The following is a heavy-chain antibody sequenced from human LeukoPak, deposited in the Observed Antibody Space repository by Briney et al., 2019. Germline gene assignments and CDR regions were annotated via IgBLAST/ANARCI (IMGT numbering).Heavy chain of an antibody. CDR1: GGTFSSYA. D-gene: IGHD3-22*01. CDR3: AGKITTDTRWRGSYYYGMDV. V-gene: IGHV1-69*13. CDR2: IIPIFGTA. J-gene: IGHJ6*02. Sequence: ASVKVSCKASGGTFSSYAISWVRQAPGQGLEWMGGIIPIFGTANYAQKFQGRVTITADESTSTAYMELSSLRSEDTAVYYCAGKITTDTRWRGSYYYGMDVWGQGTTVTVSS.